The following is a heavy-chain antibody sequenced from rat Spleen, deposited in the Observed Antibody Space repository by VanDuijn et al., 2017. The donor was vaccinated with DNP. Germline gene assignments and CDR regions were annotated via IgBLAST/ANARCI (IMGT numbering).Heavy chain of an antibody. CDR1: GFSLTNYK. CDR3: ARDYGYTYGYFDY. J-gene: IGHJ2*01. D-gene: IGHD1-9*01. CDR2: IWTGGST. V-gene: IGHV2-30*01. Sequence: QVQLKESGPGLVQPSQTLSLTCTVPGFSLTNYKVHWLRQPTGKGLEWMGLIWTGGSTDYNSALKSRLSISRDTSKSQVFLKMNSLQTEDIATYYCARDYGYTYGYFDYWGQGVMVTVSS.